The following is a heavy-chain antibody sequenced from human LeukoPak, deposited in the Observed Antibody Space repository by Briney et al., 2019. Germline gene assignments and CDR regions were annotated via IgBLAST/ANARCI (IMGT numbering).Heavy chain of an antibody. V-gene: IGHV5-51*01. CDR1: GYSFTSYW. Sequence: HRESLKISCKGSGYSFTSYWIGWVRQMPGKGLEWMGIIYPGDPDTRYSPSFQGQVTISADKSISTAYLQWSSLKASDTAMYYCARFYSSSSEWFDPWGQGTLVTVSS. J-gene: IGHJ5*02. D-gene: IGHD6-6*01. CDR3: ARFYSSSSEWFDP. CDR2: IYPGDPDT.